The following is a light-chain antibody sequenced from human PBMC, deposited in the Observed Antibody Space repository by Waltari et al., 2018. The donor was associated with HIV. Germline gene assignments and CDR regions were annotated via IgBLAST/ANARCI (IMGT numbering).Light chain of an antibody. CDR2: AAS. J-gene: IGKJ2*01. CDR3: QQSYSTPYT. CDR1: HSITSD. Sequence: DIQMTQSPSSLSASVGDRVTITCRASHSITSDLHWYQQKPGRAPKFLIYAASSLQSGVPSRFSGSGSGTDFTLTISSLQPEDFATYYCQQSYSTPYTFGQGTKLEIK. V-gene: IGKV1-39*01.